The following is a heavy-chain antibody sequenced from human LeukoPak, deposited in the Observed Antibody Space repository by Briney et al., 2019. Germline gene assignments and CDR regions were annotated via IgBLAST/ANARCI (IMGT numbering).Heavy chain of an antibody. Sequence: GGSLRLSCAASGFTFSSYGMHWVRQAPGKGLEWVAVISYDGSNKYYADSVKGRFTISRDNSKNTLYLQMNSLRAEDTAVYYCAKDRSNSGSYFYYYFDYWGQETLVTVSS. J-gene: IGHJ4*02. V-gene: IGHV3-30*18. CDR1: GFTFSSYG. CDR2: ISYDGSNK. CDR3: AKDRSNSGSYFYYYFDY. D-gene: IGHD1-26*01.